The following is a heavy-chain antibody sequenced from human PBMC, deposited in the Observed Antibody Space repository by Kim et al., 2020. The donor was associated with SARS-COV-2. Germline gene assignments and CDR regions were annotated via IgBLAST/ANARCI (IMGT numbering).Heavy chain of an antibody. CDR1: GGSISSNSYY. Sequence: SETLSLTCTVSGGSISSNSYYWGWVRQPPGKGLEWIGIISYRGTTFYTPSLRSRVTISVDTSKNQFSLHLTSVSAADTAVYDCARHWQMLLRLPFDFWG. CDR2: ISYRGTT. CDR3: ARHWQMLLRLPFDF. D-gene: IGHD5-12*01. V-gene: IGHV4-39*01. J-gene: IGHJ4*01.